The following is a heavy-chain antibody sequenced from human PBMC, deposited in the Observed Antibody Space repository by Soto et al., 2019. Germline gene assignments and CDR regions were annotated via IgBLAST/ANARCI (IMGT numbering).Heavy chain of an antibody. CDR2: INSDGSST. CDR1: GFTFSSYW. D-gene: IGHD6-19*01. J-gene: IGHJ6*04. CDR3: AREGSSSGWYDYYYYGMDV. V-gene: IGHV3-74*01. Sequence: PXGSLRLSCAASGFTFSSYWMHWVRQAPGKGLVWVSRINSDGSSTSYADSVKGRFTISRDNAKNTLYLQMNSLRAEDTAVYYCAREGSSSGWYDYYYYGMDVWGKKTTVTVSS.